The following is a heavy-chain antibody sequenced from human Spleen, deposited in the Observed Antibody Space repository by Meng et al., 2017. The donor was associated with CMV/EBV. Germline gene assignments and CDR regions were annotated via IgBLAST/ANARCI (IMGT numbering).Heavy chain of an antibody. D-gene: IGHD3-10*01. Sequence: SVKVSCKASGYTFISYAISWVRQAPGQGLEWMGGIIPIFGTANYAQKFQGRVTITTDESTSTAYMELSSLRSEDTAVYYCARGFGYYYYYYGMDVWGQGTTVTVSS. V-gene: IGHV1-69*05. CDR3: ARGFGYYYYYYGMDV. J-gene: IGHJ6*02. CDR2: IIPIFGTA. CDR1: GYTFISYA.